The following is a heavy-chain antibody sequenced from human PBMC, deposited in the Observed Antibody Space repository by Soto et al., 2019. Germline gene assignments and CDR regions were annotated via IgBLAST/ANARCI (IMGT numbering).Heavy chain of an antibody. CDR2: ISYDGSNK. Sequence: GGSLRLSCAASGFTFSSYGMHWVRQAPGKGLEWVAVISYDGSNKYYADSVKGRFTISRDNSKNTLYLQMNSLRAEDTAVYYCAKVGPARTPVEMATGYFDYWGQGTLVTVSS. J-gene: IGHJ4*02. V-gene: IGHV3-30*18. CDR1: GFTFSSYG. D-gene: IGHD5-12*01. CDR3: AKVGPARTPVEMATGYFDY.